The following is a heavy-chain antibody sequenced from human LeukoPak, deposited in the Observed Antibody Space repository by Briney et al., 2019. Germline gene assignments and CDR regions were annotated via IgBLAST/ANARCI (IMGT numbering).Heavy chain of an antibody. D-gene: IGHD5-12*01. J-gene: IGHJ4*02. V-gene: IGHV3-7*01. CDR1: GFTFSSYW. CDR3: ATSVGDGYDSN. Sequence: GGSLRLSCAASGFTFSSYWMSWVRQAPGKGLEWVANIRQDGSEKYYVDSVKGRFTISRDNAKNSLYLQMNSLRAEDTAVYYCATSVGDGYDSNWGQGALVTVSS. CDR2: IRQDGSEK.